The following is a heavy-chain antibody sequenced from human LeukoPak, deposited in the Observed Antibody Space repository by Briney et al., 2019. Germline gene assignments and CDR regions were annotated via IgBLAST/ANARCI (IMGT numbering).Heavy chain of an antibody. CDR1: GGSINICDYP. CDR2: VYHSTCT. V-gene: IGHV4-30-2*01. CDR3: ARVRREANYGGAFDY. Sequence: SETLSLTCAVSGGSINICDYPWPWIRQAPGRGLELHGYVYHSTCTYCNPSLTSQDTISGDMSTDQFSLKLSSVTAADTAVYYCARVRREANYGGAFDYWGQGTLVTVSS. J-gene: IGHJ4*02. D-gene: IGHD4-23*01.